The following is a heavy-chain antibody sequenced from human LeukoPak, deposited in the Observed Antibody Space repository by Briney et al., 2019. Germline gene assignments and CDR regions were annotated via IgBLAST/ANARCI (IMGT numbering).Heavy chain of an antibody. CDR2: IYHSGST. Sequence: SETLSLTCTVSGYSISSGYYWGWIRQPPGKGLEWIGSIYHSGSTYYNPSLKSRVTISVDTSKNQFSLKLSSVTAADTAVYYCARDQLPYCGGDCYSDYWGQGTLVTVSS. CDR3: ARDQLPYCGGDCYSDY. J-gene: IGHJ4*02. D-gene: IGHD2-21*02. CDR1: GYSISSGYY. V-gene: IGHV4-38-2*02.